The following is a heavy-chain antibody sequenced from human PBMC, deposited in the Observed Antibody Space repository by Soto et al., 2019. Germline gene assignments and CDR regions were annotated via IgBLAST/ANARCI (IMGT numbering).Heavy chain of an antibody. J-gene: IGHJ4*02. CDR3: ERGHSTSGYDS. D-gene: IGHD6-6*01. CDR2: IHHSGST. CDR1: GASFSGYY. Sequence: SETLSLTCSVYGASFSGYYWSWIRQSPGKGLEWIGEIHHSGSTHYNPSLKSRLTFSIDESQSQFYMMLTSVTAADTALYFCERGHSTSGYDSWGQGSLVTVSS. V-gene: IGHV4-34*01.